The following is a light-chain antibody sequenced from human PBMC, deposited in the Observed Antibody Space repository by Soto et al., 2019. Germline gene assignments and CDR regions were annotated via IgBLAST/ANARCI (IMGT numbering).Light chain of an antibody. CDR2: EVS. Sequence: QSVLTQPPSASGSPGQSVTISCTGTNSDIGAYNYVSWYQQHPGKAPKLMIYEVSRRPSGVPDRFSGSKSGNTASLTVSGLQADDDADYYCSSYAGSNNLLFGTGPEATVL. J-gene: IGLJ1*01. CDR1: NSDIGAYNY. CDR3: SSYAGSNNLL. V-gene: IGLV2-8*01.